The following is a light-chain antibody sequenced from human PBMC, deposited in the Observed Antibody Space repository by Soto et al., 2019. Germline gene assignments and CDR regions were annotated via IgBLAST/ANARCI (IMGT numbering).Light chain of an antibody. Sequence: DIQLTQSPSFLSASIGDRVTITCRASQGISSFLAWYQQKPGEAPKLLISAASTLQSGVPSRFSGSGSGTEFTLTISSLQPEDFATYFCQQLNSHPPTFGQGTKLEIK. CDR3: QQLNSHPPT. CDR1: QGISSF. CDR2: AAS. J-gene: IGKJ2*01. V-gene: IGKV1-9*01.